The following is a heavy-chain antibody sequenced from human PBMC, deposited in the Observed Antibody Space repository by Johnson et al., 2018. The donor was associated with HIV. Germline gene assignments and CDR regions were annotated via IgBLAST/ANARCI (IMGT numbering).Heavy chain of an antibody. CDR3: ARATAYGGRVDGFDI. V-gene: IGHV3-30-3*01. Sequence: QVQLVESGGGVVQPGTSLTLSCAASGFPFRDSAMHWVRQAPGRGMEWLAVIIFDGVYKHHAESVRGRFTISRDNSKATLYLQMNSLRGEDTALYYCARATAYGGRVDGFDIWGQGTMVTVSS. D-gene: IGHD4-23*01. CDR2: IIFDGVYK. CDR1: GFPFRDSA. J-gene: IGHJ3*02.